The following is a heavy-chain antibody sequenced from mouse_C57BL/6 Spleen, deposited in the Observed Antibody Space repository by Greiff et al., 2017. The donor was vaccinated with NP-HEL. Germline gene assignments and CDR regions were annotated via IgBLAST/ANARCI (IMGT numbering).Heavy chain of an antibody. V-gene: IGHV5-17*01. J-gene: IGHJ1*03. Sequence: EVQLVESGGGLVKPGGSLKLSCAESGFTFSDYGLPWVRQAPEKGLEWVAYISSGSSTIYYADTVKGRFTISRDNAKNTLFLQMTSLRAEDTAMYYCARQGTSWYFEVWGTGTTVTVSS. CDR1: GFTFSDYG. CDR2: ISSGSSTI. CDR3: ARQGTSWYFEV.